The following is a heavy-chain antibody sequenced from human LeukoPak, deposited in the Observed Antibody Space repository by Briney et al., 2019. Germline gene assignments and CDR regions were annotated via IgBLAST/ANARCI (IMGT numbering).Heavy chain of an antibody. CDR3: AKITVATTPNY. Sequence: PGGSLRLSCAASGFTFSKYAMTWVRQAPGKGLEWVSGISSSGGSTYYVDSVKGRFTISRDNSKNTLHLQMNSLRAEDTAVYYCAKITVATTPNYWGQGTLVTVSS. CDR2: ISSSGGST. J-gene: IGHJ4*02. D-gene: IGHD3-10*01. CDR1: GFTFSKYA. V-gene: IGHV3-23*01.